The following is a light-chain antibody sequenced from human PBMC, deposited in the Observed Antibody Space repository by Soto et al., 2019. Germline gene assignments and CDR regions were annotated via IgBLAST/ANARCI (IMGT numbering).Light chain of an antibody. CDR1: QSVRSSY. V-gene: IGKV3-20*01. CDR3: QQYGDSPET. J-gene: IGKJ2*01. Sequence: EIVLTQSPGTLSLFPGERATLSCRASQSVRSSYLAWYQVRPGQAPRLLIHAASRRATGIADRFSGSGSGTDFTLTISRLEPEDFAVYYCQQYGDSPETFGQGTKVDIK. CDR2: AAS.